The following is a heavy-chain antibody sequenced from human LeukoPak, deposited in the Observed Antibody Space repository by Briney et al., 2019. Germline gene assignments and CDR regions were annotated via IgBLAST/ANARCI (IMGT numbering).Heavy chain of an antibody. V-gene: IGHV1-8*01. CDR1: GYTFTSYD. Sequence: ASVKVSCKASGYTFTSYDINWVRQATGQGLEWMGWMNPNSGNTGYAQKFQGRVTMTRNTSISTAYMELSSLRSEDTAVYYCARLVVVAATLYFDYWGQGTLVTVSS. J-gene: IGHJ4*02. D-gene: IGHD2-15*01. CDR3: ARLVVVAATLYFDY. CDR2: MNPNSGNT.